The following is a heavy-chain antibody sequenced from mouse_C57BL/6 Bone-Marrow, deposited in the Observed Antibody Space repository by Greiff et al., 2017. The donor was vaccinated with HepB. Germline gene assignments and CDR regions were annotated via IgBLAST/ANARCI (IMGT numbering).Heavy chain of an antibody. J-gene: IGHJ4*01. D-gene: IGHD2-12*01. V-gene: IGHV2-2*01. CDR2: IWSGGST. Sequence: VQLQQSGPGLVQPSQSLSITCTVSGFSLTSCGVHWVRQSPGKGLEWLGVIWSGGSTDYNAAFISRLSISKDNSNSQVFFKMNSLQADDTSIYYCAAAYYRWYYSMYYWGQGTSVTVSS. CDR1: GFSLTSCG. CDR3: AAAYYRWYYSMYY.